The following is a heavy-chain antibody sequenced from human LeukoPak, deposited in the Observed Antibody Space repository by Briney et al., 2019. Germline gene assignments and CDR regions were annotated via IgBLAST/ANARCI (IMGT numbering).Heavy chain of an antibody. Sequence: GGSLRLSCAASGLTFSSYGMSWVRQAPGKGLEWVSAISGSGGSTYYADSVKGRFTISRDNSKNTLYLQMNSLRAEDTAVYYCAKALRGTWDAFDIWGQGTMVTVSS. D-gene: IGHD4-17*01. CDR1: GLTFSSYG. V-gene: IGHV3-23*01. CDR3: AKALRGTWDAFDI. CDR2: ISGSGGST. J-gene: IGHJ3*02.